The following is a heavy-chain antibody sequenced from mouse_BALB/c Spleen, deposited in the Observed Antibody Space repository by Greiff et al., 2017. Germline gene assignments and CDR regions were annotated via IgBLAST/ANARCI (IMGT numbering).Heavy chain of an antibody. J-gene: IGHJ2*01. Sequence: VQLQQSGAELVRPGASVTLSCKASGYTFTDYEMHWVKQTPVHGLEWIGAIDPETGGTAYNQKFKGKATLTADKSSSTAYMELRSLTSEDSAVYYCITTGYDYWGQGTTLTVSS. CDR2: IDPETGGT. D-gene: IGHD1-1*01. CDR3: ITTGYDY. V-gene: IGHV1-15*01. CDR1: GYTFTDYE.